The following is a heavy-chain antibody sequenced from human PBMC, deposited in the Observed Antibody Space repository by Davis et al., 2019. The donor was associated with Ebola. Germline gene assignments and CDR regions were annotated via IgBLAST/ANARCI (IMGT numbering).Heavy chain of an antibody. CDR2: INHSGST. Sequence: MPSETLSLTCTVSGGSISSSSYYWSWIRQPPGKGLEWIGEINHSGSTNYNPSLKSRVTISVDTSKNQFSLKLSSVTAADTAVYYCARGDIVVTYGMDVWGQGTTVTVSS. CDR3: ARGDIVVTYGMDV. CDR1: GGSISSSSYY. V-gene: IGHV4-39*07. J-gene: IGHJ6*02. D-gene: IGHD2-2*01.